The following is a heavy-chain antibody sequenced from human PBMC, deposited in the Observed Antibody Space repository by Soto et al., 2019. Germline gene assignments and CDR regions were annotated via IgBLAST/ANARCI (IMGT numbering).Heavy chain of an antibody. Sequence: QVQLVQSGAEVKKPGASVKVSCKASGITYTTYAIHWVRQAPGQGLEWMGWINTGNGNTRYSQRFQGRVTLTTDTSANTAKMDLSSLTSEDTAVYYCARAISGYVTWGQGTLITVSS. D-gene: IGHD5-12*01. V-gene: IGHV1-3*04. CDR3: ARAISGYVT. CDR1: GITYTTYA. J-gene: IGHJ5*02. CDR2: INTGNGNT.